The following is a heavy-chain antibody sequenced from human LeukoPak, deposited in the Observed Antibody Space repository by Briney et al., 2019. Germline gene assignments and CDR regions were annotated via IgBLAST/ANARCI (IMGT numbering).Heavy chain of an antibody. CDR1: GVTFSNYW. CDR3: PKGGATVIDY. CDR2: INSDGSST. V-gene: IGHV3-74*01. J-gene: IGHJ4*02. D-gene: IGHD4-17*01. Sequence: GGSLRLSCAASGVTFSNYWMHWVRQAPGKGLVWVSRINSDGSSTTSADSVKGRFTISRDNAKNTLYLQMNSLRAEDTAVYYCPKGGATVIDYWGQGTLVTVSS.